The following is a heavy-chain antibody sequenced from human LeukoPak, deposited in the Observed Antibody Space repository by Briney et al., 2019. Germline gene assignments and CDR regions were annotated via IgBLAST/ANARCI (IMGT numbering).Heavy chain of an antibody. D-gene: IGHD3-22*01. CDR1: GGSISRHY. CDR2: IYYSGST. J-gene: IGHJ4*02. V-gene: IGHV4-59*11. CDR3: ARGGSGYYYDADY. Sequence: SETLSLTCTVSGGSISRHYWSWIRQPPGKGLEWIGYIYYSGSTNYNPSLKSRVTISVDTSKNQFSLKLSSVTAADKAVYYCARGGSGYYYDADYWGQGTLVTVSS.